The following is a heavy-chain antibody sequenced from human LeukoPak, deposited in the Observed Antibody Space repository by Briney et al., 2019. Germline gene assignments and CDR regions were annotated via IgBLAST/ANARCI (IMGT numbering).Heavy chain of an antibody. Sequence: PGGSLRLSCAASGFTFSDYYVSWIRQAPGKGLEWVSYISSSSSNTNYADSVKGRFTISRDNPSNSLFLQMNSLRADDTAVYYCARDSGAYDSSGYPLYYFDYWGQGTLVTVSS. CDR3: ARDSGAYDSSGYPLYYFDY. CDR2: ISSSSSNT. V-gene: IGHV3-11*05. CDR1: GFTFSDYY. J-gene: IGHJ4*02. D-gene: IGHD3-22*01.